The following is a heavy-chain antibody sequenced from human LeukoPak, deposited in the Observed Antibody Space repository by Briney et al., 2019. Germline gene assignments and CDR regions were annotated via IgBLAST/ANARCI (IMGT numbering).Heavy chain of an antibody. CDR2: IGTSGDT. D-gene: IGHD3-22*01. V-gene: IGHV3-13*01. CDR1: GFSFSSFD. Sequence: GGSLRLSCAASGFSFSSFDMHWVRQVTGKGLEWVSAIGTSGDTYYPDSVKGRFTISRENAKNSLYLQMNSLRAEDTALYYCAKAPDSTLIESKLDYWGQGTLVTVSA. J-gene: IGHJ4*02. CDR3: AKAPDSTLIESKLDY.